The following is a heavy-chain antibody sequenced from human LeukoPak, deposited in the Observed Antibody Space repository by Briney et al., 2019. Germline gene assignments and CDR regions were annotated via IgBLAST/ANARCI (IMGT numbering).Heavy chain of an antibody. D-gene: IGHD4-17*01. Sequence: SETLSLTCTVSGNSFGDYYWSWIRQPAGKGLEWIGRIYTSGSTTYNPPLKSRVTMSVDTSKSQFSLNLMSVTAADTAVYYCTRDTGTTGEVKFDPWGQGTLVTVSS. CDR3: TRDTGTTGEVKFDP. CDR1: GNSFGDYY. J-gene: IGHJ5*02. CDR2: IYTSGST. V-gene: IGHV4-4*07.